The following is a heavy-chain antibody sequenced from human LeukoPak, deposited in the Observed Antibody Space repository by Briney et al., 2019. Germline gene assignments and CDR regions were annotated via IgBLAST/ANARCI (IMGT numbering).Heavy chain of an antibody. CDR2: IYHSGST. J-gene: IGHJ4*02. D-gene: IGHD3-10*01. Sequence: SETLSLTCAVFGYSISSGYYWGWIRQPPGKGLEWIGSIYHSGSTYYNPSLKSRVTISVDTSKNQFSLKLSSVTAADTAVYYCARAQVLLWFGELITSPIDYWGQGTLVTVSS. CDR1: GYSISSGYY. CDR3: ARAQVLLWFGELITSPIDY. V-gene: IGHV4-38-2*01.